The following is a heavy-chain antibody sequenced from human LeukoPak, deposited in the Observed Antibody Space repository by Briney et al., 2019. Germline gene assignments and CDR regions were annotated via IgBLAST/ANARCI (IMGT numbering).Heavy chain of an antibody. J-gene: IGHJ4*02. CDR3: AKHDYWYDSGSPHSYFDY. V-gene: IGHV3-23*01. Sequence: PGGSLRLSCAASGFTFSSYGMSWVRQAPGKGLEWVSAISGSGGRTHYADPVKGRFTISRDNSKNTLYLQMNSLRAEDTAVYYCAKHDYWYDSGSPHSYFDYWGQGTLVTVSS. D-gene: IGHD3-10*01. CDR1: GFTFSSYG. CDR2: ISGSGGRT.